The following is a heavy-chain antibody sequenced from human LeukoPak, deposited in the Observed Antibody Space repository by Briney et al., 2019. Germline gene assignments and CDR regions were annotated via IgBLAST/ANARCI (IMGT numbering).Heavy chain of an antibody. D-gene: IGHD6-19*01. J-gene: IGHJ4*02. CDR1: GFTFSSYG. Sequence: GGSLRLSCAASGFTFSSYGMHWVRQAPGKGLEWVAFIRYDGSNKYYADSVKGRFTISRDNSKNTLYLQMNSLRAEDTAVYYCARERGSAWPIDFDYWGQGSLVTVSS. CDR2: IRYDGSNK. V-gene: IGHV3-30*02. CDR3: ARERGSAWPIDFDY.